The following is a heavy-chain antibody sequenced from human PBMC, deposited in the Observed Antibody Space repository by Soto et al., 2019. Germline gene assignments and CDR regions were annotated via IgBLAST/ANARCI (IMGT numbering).Heavy chain of an antibody. D-gene: IGHD4-4*01. V-gene: IGHV1-24*01. CDR1: GYTLSGLS. CDR2: FDPEDGET. Sequence: GASVKVSCKVSGYTLSGLSMHWVRQAPGKGLEWMGGFDPEDGETIYAQSFQGRVTVTEDTSTDTAYLGLSRLRSDDTAVYYCAGDPDSHYNDSHASSYPWGQGTLVTVSS. CDR3: AGDPDSHYNDSHASSYP. J-gene: IGHJ5*02.